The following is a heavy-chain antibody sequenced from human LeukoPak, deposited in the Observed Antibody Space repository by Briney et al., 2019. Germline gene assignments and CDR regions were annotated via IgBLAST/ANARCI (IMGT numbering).Heavy chain of an antibody. J-gene: IGHJ4*02. Sequence: SVKVSCKASGGTFNRDAINWVRQAPGQGLEWMGGIIPIFGTANYAQKFQGRVTITADESTSTAYMELSSLRSEDTAVYYCALRFDYWGQGTLVTVSS. CDR3: ALRFDY. V-gene: IGHV1-69*13. CDR2: IIPIFGTA. CDR1: GGTFNRDA.